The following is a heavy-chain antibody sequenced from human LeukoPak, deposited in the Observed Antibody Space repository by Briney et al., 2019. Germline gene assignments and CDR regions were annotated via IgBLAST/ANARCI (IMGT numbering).Heavy chain of an antibody. CDR3: AKDRGYSYGEGFDY. V-gene: IGHV3-9*01. Sequence: GGSLRHSCAASGFTFDDYAMHWVRQAPGKGLEWVSGISWNSGSIGYADSVKGRFTISRDNAKNSLYLQMNSLRAEDTALYYCAKDRGYSYGEGFDYWGQGTLVTVSS. J-gene: IGHJ4*02. CDR1: GFTFDDYA. CDR2: ISWNSGSI. D-gene: IGHD5-18*01.